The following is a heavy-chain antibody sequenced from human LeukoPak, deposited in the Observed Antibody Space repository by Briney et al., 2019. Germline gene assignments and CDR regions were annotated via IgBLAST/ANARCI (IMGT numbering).Heavy chain of an antibody. D-gene: IGHD3-16*01. Sequence: PGGSLRLSCAASGFTFSSYWMSWVRQAPGNGLEWVANIKQDGSEKYYVDSVKGRFTISRDNAKNSLYLQMNSLRAEDTAVYYCAREPTGDHFDYWGQGTLVTVSS. J-gene: IGHJ4*02. CDR1: GFTFSSYW. CDR2: IKQDGSEK. CDR3: AREPTGDHFDY. V-gene: IGHV3-7*01.